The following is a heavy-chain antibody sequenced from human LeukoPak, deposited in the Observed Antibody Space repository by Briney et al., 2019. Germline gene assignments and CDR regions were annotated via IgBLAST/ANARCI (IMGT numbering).Heavy chain of an antibody. V-gene: IGHV4-59*01. CDR3: ARGVVAAAGRTFDF. CDR2: IYNCGST. J-gene: IGHJ4*02. D-gene: IGHD6-13*01. CDR1: GDSFSYFY. Sequence: SETLSLTCTVSGDSFSYFYWSWIRQPPGKGLEWIGYIYNCGSTNYNPSLKSRVTISLDTSKNQFSLKLSSVTAADTAVYYCARGVVAAAGRTFDFWGQGTLVTVSS.